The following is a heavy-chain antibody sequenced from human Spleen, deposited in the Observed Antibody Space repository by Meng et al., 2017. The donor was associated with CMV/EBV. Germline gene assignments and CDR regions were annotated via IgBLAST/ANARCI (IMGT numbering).Heavy chain of an antibody. D-gene: IGHD1-1*01. V-gene: IGHV1-69*05. CDR3: ARGLEVSFNYGMDV. Sequence: SVKVSCKASGGTFISYAISWVRQAPGQGLEWMGGLIPIFGTANYAQKFQGRVTVTTDESTSTAYMELSSLRSEDTAVYYCARGLEVSFNYGMDVWGQGTTVTAP. CDR1: GGTFISYA. J-gene: IGHJ6*02. CDR2: LIPIFGTA.